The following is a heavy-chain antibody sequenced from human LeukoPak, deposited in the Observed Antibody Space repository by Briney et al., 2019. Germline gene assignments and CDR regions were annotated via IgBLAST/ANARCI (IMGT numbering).Heavy chain of an antibody. J-gene: IGHJ4*02. CDR3: ARDAVLRYFDWVIIDY. CDR2: ISYEGSNK. V-gene: IGHV3-30-3*01. Sequence: GGSVRLSCAASGFTFSSYSMHWVRQAPGKGLEWVAGISYEGSNKYYAESVKGRFTISRDNSKNTLYLQMSSLRVEDTAVYYCARDAVLRYFDWVIIDYWGQGTLVTVSS. D-gene: IGHD3-9*01. CDR1: GFTFSSYS.